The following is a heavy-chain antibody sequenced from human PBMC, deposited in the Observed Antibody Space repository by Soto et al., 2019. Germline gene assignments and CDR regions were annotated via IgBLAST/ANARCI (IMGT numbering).Heavy chain of an antibody. Sequence: GGSLRLSCAASGFTFSSYAMHWVRQAPGKGLEWVAVISYDGSNKYYADSVKGRFTISRDNSKNTLYLQMNSLRAEDTAVYYCARGFGGDYGYYFDYWGQGTLVTVSS. CDR2: ISYDGSNK. CDR1: GFTFSSYA. J-gene: IGHJ4*02. CDR3: ARGFGGDYGYYFDY. V-gene: IGHV3-30-3*01. D-gene: IGHD4-17*01.